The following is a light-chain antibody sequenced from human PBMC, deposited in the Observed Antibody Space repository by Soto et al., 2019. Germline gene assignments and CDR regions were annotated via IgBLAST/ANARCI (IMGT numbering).Light chain of an antibody. J-gene: IGLJ1*01. V-gene: IGLV2-14*01. CDR1: STAIAAYNY. CDR3: NSYTTLSNRV. CDR2: EVT. Sequence: QSALTQPASMSRPPGQAITISCTGTSTAIAAYNYVSWYQHHPGKAPTLLINEVTSRPSGVSNRFSCSQSGNTASLTISGLQAEDEANYYCNSYTTLSNRVFGTGTKVTAL.